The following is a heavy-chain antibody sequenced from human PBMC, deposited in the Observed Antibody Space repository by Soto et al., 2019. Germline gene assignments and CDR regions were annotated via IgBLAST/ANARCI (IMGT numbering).Heavy chain of an antibody. V-gene: IGHV3-23*01. CDR2: ISATGGST. J-gene: IGHJ4*02. Sequence: GGSLRLSCAASGFTFYNYAMNWVRQAPGKGLEWVATISATGGSTYYADSVKGRFTISRDNSKNTLYLQMNGLRVEDTAVYYCAKDRLAGNFDYWGQGTQVTVXS. CDR3: AKDRLAGNFDY. CDR1: GFTFYNYA.